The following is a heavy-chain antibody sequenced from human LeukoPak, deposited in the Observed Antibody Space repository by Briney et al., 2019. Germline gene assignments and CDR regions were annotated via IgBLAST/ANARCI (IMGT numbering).Heavy chain of an antibody. V-gene: IGHV4-30-4*08. D-gene: IGHD3-22*01. CDR1: GGSISSGDYY. CDR3: ARDLTDGYYDSSGYQD. J-gene: IGHJ4*02. Sequence: SETLSLTCTVSGGSISSGDYYWSWIRQPPGKGLEWIGDIYYSGSTYYNPSLKSRVTISVDTSKNQFSLKLSSVTAADTAVYYCARDLTDGYYDSSGYQDWGQGTLVTVSS. CDR2: IYYSGST.